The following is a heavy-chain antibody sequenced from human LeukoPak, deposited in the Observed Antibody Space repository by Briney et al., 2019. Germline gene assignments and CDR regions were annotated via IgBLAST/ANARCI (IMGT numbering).Heavy chain of an antibody. CDR1: GGSISSGDYY. D-gene: IGHD5-12*01. CDR3: ARVLRSGYRGYYFDY. V-gene: IGHV4-30-4*01. Sequence: PSQTLSLTCTVSGGSISSGDYYWSWIRQPPGKGLEWIGYIYYSGSTYYNPSLKSRVTISVDTSKNQFSLKLSSVTAADTAVYYCARVLRSGYRGYYFDYWGQGTLVTVSS. J-gene: IGHJ4*02. CDR2: IYYSGST.